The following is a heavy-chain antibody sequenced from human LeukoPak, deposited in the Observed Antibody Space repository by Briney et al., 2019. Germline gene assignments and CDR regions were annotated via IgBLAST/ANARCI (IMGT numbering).Heavy chain of an antibody. CDR3: ARHLSDITSSPNY. D-gene: IGHD2-2*01. J-gene: IGHJ4*02. CDR2: IYPGDSDT. Sequence: GESLKISCQGSGYTFTTSWIGWVRQMPGKGLEWMGIIYPGDSDTRYSPSFQGQVTISADKSISTAYLQWTSLKASDTAMYYCARHLSDITSSPNYWGPGTLVTVSS. V-gene: IGHV5-51*01. CDR1: GYTFTTSW.